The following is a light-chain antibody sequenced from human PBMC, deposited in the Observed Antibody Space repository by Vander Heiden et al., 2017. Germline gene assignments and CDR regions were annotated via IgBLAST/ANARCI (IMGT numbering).Light chain of an antibody. CDR3: GGWDGRWNGWV. CDR2: TDH. J-gene: IGLJ3*02. CDR1: SSNIGSYT. Sequence: QSVLTQPPSASATPGQTVTISCSGSSSNIGSYTVNWDQHLPGTAPRLLIHTDHQRPSGVPDRFSASKSGTSASLAISGLQSDDEADYYCGGWDGRWNGWVFGGGTKLTVL. V-gene: IGLV1-44*01.